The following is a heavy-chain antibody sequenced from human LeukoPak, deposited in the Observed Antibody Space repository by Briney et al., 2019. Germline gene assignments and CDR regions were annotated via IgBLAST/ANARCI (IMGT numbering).Heavy chain of an antibody. Sequence: SVKVSCKASGYTFTSYGISWVRQAPGQGLEWMGGIIPIFGTANYAQKFQGRVTITADESTSTAYMELSSLRSEDTAVYYCARDMEDYYDSSGYYYAYWGQGTLVTVSS. J-gene: IGHJ4*02. V-gene: IGHV1-69*13. CDR2: IIPIFGTA. CDR3: ARDMEDYYDSSGYYYAY. CDR1: GYTFTSYG. D-gene: IGHD3-22*01.